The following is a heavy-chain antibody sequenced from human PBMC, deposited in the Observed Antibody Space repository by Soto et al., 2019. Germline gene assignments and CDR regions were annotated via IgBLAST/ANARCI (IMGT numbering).Heavy chain of an antibody. Sequence: ASVKVSCKASGYTFTSYGISWVRQAPGQGLERMGWISAYNGNTNYAQKLQGRVTMTTDTSTSTAYMELRSLRSDDTAVYYCAREFRPAVYSYGYPPALVYFDYWGQGTLVTVSS. D-gene: IGHD5-18*01. CDR3: AREFRPAVYSYGYPPALVYFDY. CDR1: GYTFTSYG. V-gene: IGHV1-18*01. CDR2: ISAYNGNT. J-gene: IGHJ4*02.